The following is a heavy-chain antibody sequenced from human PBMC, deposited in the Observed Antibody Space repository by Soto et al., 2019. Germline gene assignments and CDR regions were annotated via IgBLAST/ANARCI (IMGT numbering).Heavy chain of an antibody. Sequence: ASVKVSCKASGYTFTSYAMRWVRQAPGQRLEWMGWINAGNGNTKYSQKFQGRVTITRDTSASTAYMELSSLRSEDTAVYYCASTGDYEGGVPNYYYGMDVWGQGTTVTVSS. V-gene: IGHV1-3*01. CDR2: INAGNGNT. CDR3: ASTGDYEGGVPNYYYGMDV. J-gene: IGHJ6*02. CDR1: GYTFTSYA. D-gene: IGHD4-17*01.